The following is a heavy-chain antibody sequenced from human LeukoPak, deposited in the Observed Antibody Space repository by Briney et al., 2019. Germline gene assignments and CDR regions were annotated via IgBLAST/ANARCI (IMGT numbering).Heavy chain of an antibody. Sequence: VASVKVSCKASGGTFSSYAISWVRQAPGQGLEWMGGIIPIFGTANYAQKFQGRVTITADKSTSTAYMELSSLRSEDTAVYYCARGLVVVAATRIFSNWFDPWGQGTLVTVSS. CDR1: GGTFSSYA. V-gene: IGHV1-69*06. CDR2: IIPIFGTA. J-gene: IGHJ5*02. CDR3: ARGLVVVAATRIFSNWFDP. D-gene: IGHD2-15*01.